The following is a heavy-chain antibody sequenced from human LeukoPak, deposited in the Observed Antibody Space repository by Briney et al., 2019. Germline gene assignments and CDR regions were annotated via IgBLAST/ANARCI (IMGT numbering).Heavy chain of an antibody. CDR2: FDPEDGET. CDR1: GYTLTELS. V-gene: IGHV1-24*01. CDR3: ATDRGSGWPHDY. D-gene: IGHD6-19*01. Sequence: ASVKVSCKVSGYTLTELSMHWVRQAPGNGLEWMGGFDPEDGETIYAQKFQGRVTMTEDTSTDAAYMELSSLRSEDTAVYYCATDRGSGWPHDYWGQGTLVTVSS. J-gene: IGHJ4*02.